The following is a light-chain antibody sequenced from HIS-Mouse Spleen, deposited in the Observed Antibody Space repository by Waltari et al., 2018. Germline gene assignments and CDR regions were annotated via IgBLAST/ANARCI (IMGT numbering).Light chain of an antibody. CDR1: NLGSKS. V-gene: IGLV3-21*03. CDR2: DDS. Sequence: SYVLTPPPSVSVAPGKPARITCGGNNLGSKSGHWYQQKPGQAPVPVVYDDSDRPSGIPERFSGSNSGNTATLTISRVEAGDEADYYCQVWDSSSDHVVFGGGTKLTVL. CDR3: QVWDSSSDHVV. J-gene: IGLJ2*01.